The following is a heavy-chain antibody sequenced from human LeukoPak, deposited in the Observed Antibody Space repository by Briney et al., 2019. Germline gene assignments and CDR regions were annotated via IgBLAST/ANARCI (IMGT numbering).Heavy chain of an antibody. D-gene: IGHD2-2*01. CDR2: IYHSGST. CDR3: ARVGYCRNTGCHHPTFFDY. Sequence: SETLSLTCTVSGYSISRGYYWGWIRQPPVKGLEWIGSIYHSGSTYYNPSLRSRVTISVDTSKNQFSLTLSSVTAADTAVFYCARVGYCRNTGCHHPTFFDYWGQGTLVTVSS. CDR1: GYSISRGYY. V-gene: IGHV4-38-2*02. J-gene: IGHJ4*02.